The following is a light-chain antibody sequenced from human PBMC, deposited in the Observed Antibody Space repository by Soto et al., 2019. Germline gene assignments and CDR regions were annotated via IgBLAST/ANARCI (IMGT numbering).Light chain of an antibody. Sequence: QSALTQPASVSGTPGQSITISCTGTSSDVGGYNYVSWYQQHPGKAPKLMIYDVSNRPSGVSNRFSGSKSSNTASLTISGLQAEDEADYYCSSYTSSSNQVFGGGTKLTVL. V-gene: IGLV2-14*01. CDR1: SSDVGGYNY. J-gene: IGLJ2*01. CDR2: DVS. CDR3: SSYTSSSNQV.